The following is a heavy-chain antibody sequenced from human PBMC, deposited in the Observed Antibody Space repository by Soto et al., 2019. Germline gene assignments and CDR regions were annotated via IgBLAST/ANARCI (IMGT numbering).Heavy chain of an antibody. V-gene: IGHV3-23*01. J-gene: IGHJ4*02. CDR3: ANLGYNWTYKFDY. Sequence: GGSLRLSCAASGFTFSSYAMSWVRQAPGQGLEWVSAISGSGGSTYYADSVKGRFTISRDNSKNTLYLQMNSLRAEDTAVYYCANLGYNWTYKFDYWGTGTVLTVSS. CDR2: ISGSGGST. CDR1: GFTFSSYA. D-gene: IGHD1-7*01.